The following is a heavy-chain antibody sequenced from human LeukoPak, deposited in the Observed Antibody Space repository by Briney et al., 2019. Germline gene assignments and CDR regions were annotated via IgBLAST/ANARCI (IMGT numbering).Heavy chain of an antibody. V-gene: IGHV1-18*01. Sequence: ASVKVSCKASGYTFTSYGISWVRQAPGQGLEWMGWISACNGNTNYAQKLQGRVTMTTDTSTSTAYMELRSLRSDDTAVYYCARVSINGTTFYFDYWGQGTLVTVSS. CDR3: ARVSINGTTFYFDY. D-gene: IGHD1-20*01. J-gene: IGHJ4*02. CDR2: ISACNGNT. CDR1: GYTFTSYG.